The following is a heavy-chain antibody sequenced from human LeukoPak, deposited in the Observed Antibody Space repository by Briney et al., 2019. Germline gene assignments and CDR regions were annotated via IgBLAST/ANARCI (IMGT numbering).Heavy chain of an antibody. D-gene: IGHD3-3*01. Sequence: GASVKVSCKASGYTFTSYGISWVRQAPGQGLEWMGWVSAYNGNTNYAQKLQGRVTMTTDTSTSTAYMELRSLRSDDTAVYYCARDLSTPYYDFWSGSNYFDYWGQGTLVTVSS. CDR3: ARDLSTPYYDFWSGSNYFDY. J-gene: IGHJ4*02. CDR1: GYTFTSYG. V-gene: IGHV1-18*01. CDR2: VSAYNGNT.